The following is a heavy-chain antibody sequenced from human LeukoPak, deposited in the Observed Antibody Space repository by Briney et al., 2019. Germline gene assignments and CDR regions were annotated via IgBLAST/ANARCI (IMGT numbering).Heavy chain of an antibody. V-gene: IGHV1-2*02. J-gene: IGHJ3*02. CDR2: LTPTSGGT. Sequence: GAPVRVSSKASGYTFTGSYMHWVRQAPGQGLEWRGGLTPTSGGTNYAQKFQGRVTMTRDTSISTAYMELSRLRSDDTAVYYCASHFHYYDSSGYYANAFDIWGQGTMVTVSS. D-gene: IGHD3-22*01. CDR1: GYTFTGSY. CDR3: ASHFHYYDSSGYYANAFDI.